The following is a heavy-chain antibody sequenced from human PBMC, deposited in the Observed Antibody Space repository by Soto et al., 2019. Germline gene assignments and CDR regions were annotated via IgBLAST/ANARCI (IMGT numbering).Heavy chain of an antibody. CDR1: GFTFSSYA. V-gene: IGHV3-30-3*01. CDR3: ARVKLNSSLPDVDYYYYYGMDV. Sequence: GGSLRLSCAASGFTFSSYAMHWVRQAPGKGLEWVAVISYDGSNKYYADSVKGRFTISRDNSKNTLYLQMNSLSAEDTAVYYCARVKLNSSLPDVDYYYYYGMDVWGQGTTVTVSS. D-gene: IGHD6-6*01. J-gene: IGHJ6*02. CDR2: ISYDGSNK.